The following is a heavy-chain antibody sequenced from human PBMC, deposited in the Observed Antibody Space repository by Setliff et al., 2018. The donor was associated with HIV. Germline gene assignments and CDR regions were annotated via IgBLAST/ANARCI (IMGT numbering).Heavy chain of an antibody. Sequence: SETLSLTCTVSGGSVGSGSYYWSWVRQPPGKGLEWIGYIYYTGSTNYNPSLKSRLTISVDTSKNQFSLKLRPVTAADTAVYYCARDPPGYGDSNDYWGQGTLVTVSS. CDR1: GGSVGSGSYY. CDR2: IYYTGST. CDR3: ARDPPGYGDSNDY. D-gene: IGHD4-17*01. V-gene: IGHV4-61*01. J-gene: IGHJ4*02.